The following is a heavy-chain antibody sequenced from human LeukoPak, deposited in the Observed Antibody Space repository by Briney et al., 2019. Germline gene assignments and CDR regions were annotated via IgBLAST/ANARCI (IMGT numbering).Heavy chain of an antibody. J-gene: IGHJ1*01. CDR3: ARRSRYHYDSSGQYYEEYFQY. Sequence: PSETLSLTCSASGGSISSFYWSWSRQSPGKGLEWIGYFYYNENTNYNPSLKRGGTISIDTTTTQISLNLRYGTGADTAAFYFARRSRYHYDSSGQYYEEYFQYWGQGTRVTVSS. CDR2: FYYNENT. CDR1: GGSISSFY. D-gene: IGHD3-22*01. V-gene: IGHV4-59*01.